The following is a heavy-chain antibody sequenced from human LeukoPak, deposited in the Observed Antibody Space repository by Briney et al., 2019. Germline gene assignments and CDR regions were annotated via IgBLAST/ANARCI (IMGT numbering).Heavy chain of an antibody. CDR2: IYSGGST. D-gene: IGHD3-3*01. Sequence: QPGGSLRLSCAASGFTVSSKYMSWVRQAPGKGLEWVSVIYSGGSTYYTASVKGRFTISRDNSKNTVYLQMNSLRAEDTAVYYCASLLGFYYFDYWGQGTLVTVSS. V-gene: IGHV3-53*01. J-gene: IGHJ4*02. CDR1: GFTVSSKY. CDR3: ASLLGFYYFDY.